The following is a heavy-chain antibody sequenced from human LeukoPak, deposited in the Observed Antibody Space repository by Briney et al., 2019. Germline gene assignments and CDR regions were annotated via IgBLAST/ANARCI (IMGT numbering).Heavy chain of an antibody. V-gene: IGHV4-4*07. Sequence: SETLSLTCTVSGGSISSYYWSWVRQPPGKGLEWIGRIYTSGSTNYNPSLKSRVTMSVDTSKNQFSLKLSSVTAADTAVYYCARDTPIVVVPAAPPHYYMDVWGKGTTVTVSS. J-gene: IGHJ6*03. D-gene: IGHD2-2*01. CDR3: ARDTPIVVVPAAPPHYYMDV. CDR2: IYTSGST. CDR1: GGSISSYY.